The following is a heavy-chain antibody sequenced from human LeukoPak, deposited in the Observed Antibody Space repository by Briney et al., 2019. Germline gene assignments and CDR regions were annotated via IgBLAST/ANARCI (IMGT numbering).Heavy chain of an antibody. D-gene: IGHD3-10*01. CDR1: GFTFSSYA. CDR3: ARGVRLLWFGELLGHWFDP. J-gene: IGHJ5*02. V-gene: IGHV3-23*01. Sequence: GRSLRLSCAASGFTFSSYAMSWVRQAPGKGLEWVSAISGSGGSTYYADSVKGRFTISRDNSKNTLYLQMNSLRAEDTAVYYCARGVRLLWFGELLGHWFDPWGQGTLVTVSS. CDR2: ISGSGGST.